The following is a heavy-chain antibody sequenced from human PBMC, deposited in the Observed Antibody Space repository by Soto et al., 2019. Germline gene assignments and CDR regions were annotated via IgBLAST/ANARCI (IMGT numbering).Heavy chain of an antibody. CDR2: ISAHNGNT. CDR3: ARGRYGDY. CDR1: GYTFTSYG. Sequence: QVHLVQSGAEVKKPGASVKVSCKASGYTFTSYGITWVRQAPGQGLEWMGWISAHNGNTDYAQKPQGRVIVTRDTCTSTAYMELMSLISDDTAVYYCARGRYGDYWGQGALVTVSS. V-gene: IGHV1-18*01. D-gene: IGHD1-1*01. J-gene: IGHJ4*02.